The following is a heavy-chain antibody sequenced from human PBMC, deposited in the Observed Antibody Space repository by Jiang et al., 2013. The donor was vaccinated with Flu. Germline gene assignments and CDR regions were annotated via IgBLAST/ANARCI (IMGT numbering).Heavy chain of an antibody. D-gene: IGHD6-13*01. J-gene: IGHJ4*02. Sequence: ESGAEVKKPGASVKVSCKASGYTFTDYCIHWIRQAPGQGLEWMGWINTNSGAANYAQKFQGRVTMTGDTSISTAYMELSRLRSDDTAVYYCARAPGMTIAPPGLWGQGTLVTVSS. CDR1: GYTFTDYC. CDR3: ARAPGMTIAPPGL. V-gene: IGHV1-2*02. CDR2: INTNSGAA.